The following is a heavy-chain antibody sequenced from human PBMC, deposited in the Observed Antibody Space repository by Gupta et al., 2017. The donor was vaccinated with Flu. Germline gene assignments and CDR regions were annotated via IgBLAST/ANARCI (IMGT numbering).Heavy chain of an antibody. Sequence: QVQLVESGGGVVQPGRSLRLSCAASGFTFSSYGMHWVRQAPGKGLEWVAVISYDGSNKYYADSVKGRFTIARDNSKNTLYLQMNSLRAEDTAVYYCAKDSLYEWIQLWFGGCYGMDVWGQGTTVTVSS. CDR2: ISYDGSNK. J-gene: IGHJ6*02. V-gene: IGHV3-30*18. CDR1: GFTFSSYG. CDR3: AKDSLYEWIQLWFGGCYGMDV. D-gene: IGHD5-18*01.